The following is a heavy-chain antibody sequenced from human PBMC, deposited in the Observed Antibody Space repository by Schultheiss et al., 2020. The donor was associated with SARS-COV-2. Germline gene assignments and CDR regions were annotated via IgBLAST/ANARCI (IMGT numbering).Heavy chain of an antibody. CDR3: AKQRGYYSDSPGCDS. J-gene: IGHJ4*02. CDR1: GGSFSNYG. D-gene: IGHD3-22*01. CDR2: IIPVLGTT. V-gene: IGHV1-69*04. Sequence: SVKVSCKASGGSFSNYGFSWVRQAPGQGPEWMGRIIPVLGTTYYAQTFQGRVIISADISTSTTFMELTSLRSEDTAVYYCAKQRGYYSDSPGCDSWGQGTLVTVSS.